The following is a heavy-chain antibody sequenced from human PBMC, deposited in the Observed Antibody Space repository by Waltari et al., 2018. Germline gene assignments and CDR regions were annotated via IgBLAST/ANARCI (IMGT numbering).Heavy chain of an antibody. J-gene: IGHJ4*02. D-gene: IGHD6-19*01. Sequence: QLQESGPGLVKPSETLSLSCTVSGGSLSSTSYYWGWIRQSPGKGLGWIGSIDYSGNTYYNPSLKSRVTISVDRSKNQFSLKLSSVTAAETAVYYCARGTTMAATANWGQGTLVTVSS. CDR1: GGSLSSTSYY. CDR3: ARGTTMAATAN. V-gene: IGHV4-39*01. CDR2: IDYSGNT.